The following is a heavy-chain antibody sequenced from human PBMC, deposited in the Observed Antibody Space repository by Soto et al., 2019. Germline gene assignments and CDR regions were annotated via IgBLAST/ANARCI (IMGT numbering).Heavy chain of an antibody. V-gene: IGHV4-4*02. Sequence: QVLLQESGPGLVQPSGTLSLSCAVSGVSISSNYYWGWVRQSPGKGLEWLGDISHIGSVNYSPSLMSRVTISMDRSENQFSLKLNSVTAAHTAVYYCVRSFGWYAIDYWGQGTLVIVSS. CDR2: ISHIGSV. CDR1: GVSISSNYY. J-gene: IGHJ4*02. CDR3: VRSFGWYAIDY. D-gene: IGHD6-19*01.